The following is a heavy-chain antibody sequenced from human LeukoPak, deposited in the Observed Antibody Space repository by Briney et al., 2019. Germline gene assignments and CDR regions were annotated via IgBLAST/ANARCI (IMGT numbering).Heavy chain of an antibody. D-gene: IGHD3-22*01. CDR1: GYSFTSYR. V-gene: IGHV5-10-1*01. J-gene: IGHJ3*02. Sequence: GESPKIFCKGSGYSFTSYRISRVRQMPGKGLERMGAIDRRASYSNYRPSFQGHVTISVDKSISTAYPQWSCLKASDTAMYYCARQGGFYDNRGYNDAFDIWDQGTVVTVSS. CDR2: IDRRASYS. CDR3: ARQGGFYDNRGYNDAFDI.